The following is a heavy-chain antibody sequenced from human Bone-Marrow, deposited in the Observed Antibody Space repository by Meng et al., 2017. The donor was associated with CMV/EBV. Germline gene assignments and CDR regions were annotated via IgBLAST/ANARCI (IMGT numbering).Heavy chain of an antibody. Sequence: ASVKVSCKASGGTFSSYGISWVRQAPGQGLEWMGWISAYNGNTNYAQKLQGRVTMTTDTSTSTAYMELSSLRSEDTAVYYCAIDPYYDILTGYYKGYYYYGMDVWGQGTTVTVSS. CDR3: AIDPYYDILTGYYKGYYYYGMDV. V-gene: IGHV1-18*01. D-gene: IGHD3-9*01. J-gene: IGHJ6*02. CDR2: ISAYNGNT. CDR1: GGTFSSYG.